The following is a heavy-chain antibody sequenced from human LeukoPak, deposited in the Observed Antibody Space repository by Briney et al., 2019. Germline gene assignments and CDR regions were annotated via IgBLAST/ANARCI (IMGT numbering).Heavy chain of an antibody. V-gene: IGHV4-59*01. CDR3: ARGGYSSGWTVIDH. CDR2: IYYSGST. D-gene: IGHD6-19*01. Sequence: PSETLSLTCTVSGGSISSYYWSWIRQPPGKGLEWIGYIYYSGSTNYNPSLKSRVTISVDTSKNQFSLKLSSVTAADTAVYYCARGGYSSGWTVIDHWAQGTLLTVSS. CDR1: GGSISSYY. J-gene: IGHJ4*02.